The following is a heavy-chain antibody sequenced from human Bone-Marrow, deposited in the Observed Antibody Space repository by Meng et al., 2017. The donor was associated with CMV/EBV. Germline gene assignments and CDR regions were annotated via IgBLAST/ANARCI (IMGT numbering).Heavy chain of an antibody. V-gene: IGHV3-48*03. J-gene: IGHJ6*02. Sequence: GESLKISCAASGFIFSNYEMNWVRQALGKGLEWVSYISNAGRTIHFADSVKGRFTISRDNAKNSLYLQMNSLRAEDTAVYYCARDQATVHSYGMDVWGQGTSVTVSS. CDR2: ISNAGRTI. CDR3: ARDQATVHSYGMDV. CDR1: GFIFSNYE. D-gene: IGHD4-11*01.